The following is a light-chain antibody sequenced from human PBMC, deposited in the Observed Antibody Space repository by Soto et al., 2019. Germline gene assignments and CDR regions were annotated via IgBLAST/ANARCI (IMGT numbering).Light chain of an antibody. CDR1: QSVNRN. V-gene: IGKV3-15*01. CDR2: DAS. Sequence: EIVMTQSPATLSVSPGERATLSCRASQSVNRNLAWYQQKPGQTPRLLIYDASSRATGIPARFSGSGSGTVFTLTISRLQSEDFAVYYCQQYNNWPLTFGGGTNVEIK. CDR3: QQYNNWPLT. J-gene: IGKJ4*01.